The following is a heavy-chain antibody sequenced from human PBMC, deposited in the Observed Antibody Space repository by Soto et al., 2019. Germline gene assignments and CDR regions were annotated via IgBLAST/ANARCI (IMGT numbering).Heavy chain of an antibody. CDR3: ARGCSSNSCYADYGMDV. J-gene: IGHJ6*02. CDR1: GYTFTSYG. D-gene: IGHD2-2*01. Sequence: GASVKVSCKASGYTFTSYGISWVRQAPGQGLEWMGWISAYNGNTNYAQKLQGRVTMTTDTSTSTAYMELRSLRSDDTAVYYCARGCSSNSCYADYGMDVWGQGTTVTVSS. CDR2: ISAYNGNT. V-gene: IGHV1-18*04.